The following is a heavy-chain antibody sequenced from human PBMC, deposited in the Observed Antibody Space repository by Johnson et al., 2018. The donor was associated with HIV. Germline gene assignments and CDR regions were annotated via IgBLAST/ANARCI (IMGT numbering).Heavy chain of an antibody. Sequence: QVQLVESGGGVVQPGKSLTLSCAGSALSFSNFGIHWVRQAPGKGLEWVSGITCNGDTTDYADSVKARFMISRDNSKNTLYLQMNSLRVEDTALYYCVRVGRNGNYFFDPFDMWGQGTMVTVSS. J-gene: IGHJ3*02. CDR1: ALSFSNFG. CDR2: ITCNGDTT. V-gene: IGHV3-30*03. D-gene: IGHD1-26*01. CDR3: VRVGRNGNYFFDPFDM.